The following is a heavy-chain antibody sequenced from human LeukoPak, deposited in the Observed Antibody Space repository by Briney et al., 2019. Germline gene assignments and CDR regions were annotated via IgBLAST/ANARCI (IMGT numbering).Heavy chain of an antibody. CDR1: GYTFTGYY. CDR3: ASSPVYCGGDCYLGY. V-gene: IGHV1-2*02. Sequence: ASMKVSCKASGYTFTGYYMHWVRQAPGQGLEWMGWINPNSGGTNYAQKFQGRVTMTRDTSISTAYMELSRLRSDDTAVYYCASSPVYCGGDCYLGYWGQGTLVTVSS. D-gene: IGHD2-21*01. J-gene: IGHJ4*02. CDR2: INPNSGGT.